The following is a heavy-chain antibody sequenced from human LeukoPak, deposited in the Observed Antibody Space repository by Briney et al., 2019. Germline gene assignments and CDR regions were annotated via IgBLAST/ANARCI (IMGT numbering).Heavy chain of an antibody. CDR1: GFTFSSYS. Sequence: GGSLRLSCAASGFTFSSYSMNWVRQAPGKGLEWVSSISSSSSYIYYADSVKGRFTISRDNSKNTLYLQMNSLRAEDTAVYYCAKSGYGSGSPGWFDPWGQGTLVTVSS. J-gene: IGHJ5*02. CDR3: AKSGYGSGSPGWFDP. V-gene: IGHV3-21*04. D-gene: IGHD3-10*01. CDR2: ISSSSSYI.